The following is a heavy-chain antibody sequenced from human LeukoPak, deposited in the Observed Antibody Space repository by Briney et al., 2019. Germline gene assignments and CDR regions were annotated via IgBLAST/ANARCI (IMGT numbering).Heavy chain of an antibody. J-gene: IGHJ6*02. CDR2: IGTAGDT. Sequence: PGGSLRLSCAASGFTFSSYDMHWVRQATGKGREWVSAIGTAGDTYYPGSVKGRFTISRENAKNSLYLQMNSLRAGDTAVYYCARARVAVAGSYYYGMDVWGQGTTVTVSS. V-gene: IGHV3-13*01. CDR1: GFTFSSYD. D-gene: IGHD6-19*01. CDR3: ARARVAVAGSYYYGMDV.